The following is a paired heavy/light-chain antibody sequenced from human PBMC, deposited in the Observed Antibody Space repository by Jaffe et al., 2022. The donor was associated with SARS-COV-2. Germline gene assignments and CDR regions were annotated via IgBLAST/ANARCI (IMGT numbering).Heavy chain of an antibody. V-gene: IGHV3-48*03. D-gene: IGHD4-17*01. J-gene: IGHJ4*02. CDR2: IDTTGRDI. Sequence: EVQLVESGGGLVQPGGSLRLSCAASGFTFNTYEMFWVRQAPGKGLEWISYIDTTGRDIFLADSLKGRFTVSRDNVRNSVYLQMSSLTVEDTATYYCARVDGYGDYDTYFFDHWGQGTRVTVSS. CDR3: ARVDGYGDYDTYFFDH. CDR1: GFTFNTYE.
Light chain of an antibody. J-gene: IGLJ3*02. CDR1: ASDFGADSH. Sequence: QSVLTQPPSVSGAPGQRVTISCTWSASDFGADSHVHWYQQLPGRAPIFLIHADSNRPSGIPDRPSGVPDRFSASMSDTSASLAITGLRTADEADYYCQAYDRRLNTWVFGGGTKVTVL. CDR3: QAYDRRLNTWV. V-gene: IGLV1-40*01. CDR2: ADS.